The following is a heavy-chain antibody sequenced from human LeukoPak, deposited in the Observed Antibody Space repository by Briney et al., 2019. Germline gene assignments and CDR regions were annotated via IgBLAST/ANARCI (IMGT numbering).Heavy chain of an antibody. CDR3: ARIGGRLNWFDP. V-gene: IGHV1-24*01. J-gene: IGHJ5*02. CDR2: FHPEDGET. Sequence: ASVKVSCKVSGYTVTELSMHWVRQSPGKGLEWMGGFHPEDGETIYAQKFQGRVTMTEDTSTDTAYMELSSLRSEDTAVYYCARIGGRLNWFDPWGQGTLVTVSS. D-gene: IGHD3-16*01. CDR1: GYTVTELS.